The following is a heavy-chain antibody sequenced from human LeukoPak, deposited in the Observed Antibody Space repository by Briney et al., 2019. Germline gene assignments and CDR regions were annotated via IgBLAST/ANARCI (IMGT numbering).Heavy chain of an antibody. Sequence: PGGSLRLSCAASGFTFSSYVVSWVRQAPGKGLEWVSSITSSGGRTYYADSVKGRFTISRDNSKNTLYLQMNSLRAEDTAVYFCAKAPPLGYISGVIYYYYYMDVWGKGTTVTISS. D-gene: IGHD1-1*01. CDR2: ITSSGGRT. V-gene: IGHV3-23*01. J-gene: IGHJ6*03. CDR1: GFTFSSYV. CDR3: AKAPPLGYISGVIYYYYYMDV.